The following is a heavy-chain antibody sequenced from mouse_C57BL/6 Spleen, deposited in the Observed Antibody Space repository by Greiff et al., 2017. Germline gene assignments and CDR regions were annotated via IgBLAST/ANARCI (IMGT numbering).Heavy chain of an antibody. D-gene: IGHD1-1*01. CDR2: IDPETGGT. V-gene: IGHV1-15*01. Sequence: VKLVESGAELVRPGASVTLSCKASGYTFTDYEMHWVKQTPVHGLEWIGAIDPETGGTAYNQKFKGKAILTADKSSSTAYMELRSLTSEDSAVYYCTRGSGSSSYFDYWGQGTTLTVSS. CDR1: GYTFTDYE. CDR3: TRGSGSSSYFDY. J-gene: IGHJ2*01.